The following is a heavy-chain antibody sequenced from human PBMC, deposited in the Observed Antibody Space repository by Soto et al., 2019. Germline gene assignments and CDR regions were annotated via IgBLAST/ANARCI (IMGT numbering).Heavy chain of an antibody. V-gene: IGHV3-23*01. Sequence: EVQLLESGGGLVQPGGSLILSCAASGFTFSDYAMSWVRQAPGKGLEWVSAISDGGGGTFYADSVKGRFTISRDNSKNVLYIQMKMLRAEDTAVYYCAKDGLRRDAFDVWGQGTMVTVSS. J-gene: IGHJ3*01. CDR2: ISDGGGGT. CDR3: AKDGLRRDAFDV. D-gene: IGHD3-10*01. CDR1: GFTFSDYA.